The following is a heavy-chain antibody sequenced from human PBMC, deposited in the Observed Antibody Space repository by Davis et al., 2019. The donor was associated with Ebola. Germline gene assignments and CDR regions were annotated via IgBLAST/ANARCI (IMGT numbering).Heavy chain of an antibody. CDR3: TTGGGGVVITTFFDY. D-gene: IGHD3-22*01. CDR2: IRSKVNSYAT. CDR1: GFTFSGSA. V-gene: IGHV3-73*01. J-gene: IGHJ4*02. Sequence: GESLKISCAASGFTFSGSAMHWVRQASGKGLEWVGRIRSKVNSYATAYAASVKGRFTISRDDSKNTAYLQINSLKTEDTAVYYCTTGGGGVVITTFFDYWGQGTLVTVSS.